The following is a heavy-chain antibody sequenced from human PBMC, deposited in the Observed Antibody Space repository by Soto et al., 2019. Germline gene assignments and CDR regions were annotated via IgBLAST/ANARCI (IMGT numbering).Heavy chain of an antibody. J-gene: IGHJ4*02. CDR3: ARVGALGSSSCFDY. Sequence: QVQLQQWGAGLLKPSETLSLTCAVSGGSFSGHYWSWIRQPPGKGLEWIGELNDSGSTNYNPSLKSRATPSVDTSKNQFSLKLSSVSAAATAVYFCARVGALGSSSCFDYWGQGTLVTVSS. CDR2: LNDSGST. D-gene: IGHD6-13*01. V-gene: IGHV4-34*01. CDR1: GGSFSGHY.